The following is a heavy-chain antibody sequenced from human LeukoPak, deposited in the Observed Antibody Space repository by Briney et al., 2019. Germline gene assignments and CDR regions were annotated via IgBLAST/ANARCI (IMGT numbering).Heavy chain of an antibody. Sequence: GGSLRLSCAASGFTFTDYALNWVRQAPGKGLEWVSSISGSGDATNYADSVKGRFTISRDNSKNTLFLQMNSLRAEDTAVYYGGSSPPWQNYYMYYFGSWGQGVLVTVSS. CDR3: GSSPPWQNYYMYYFGS. J-gene: IGHJ4*02. CDR1: GFTFTDYA. CDR2: ISGSGDAT. V-gene: IGHV3-23*01. D-gene: IGHD3-10*01.